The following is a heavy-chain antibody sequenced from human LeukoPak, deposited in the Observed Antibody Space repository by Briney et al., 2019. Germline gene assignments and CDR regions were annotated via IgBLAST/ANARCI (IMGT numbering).Heavy chain of an antibody. D-gene: IGHD2-2*01. CDR2: IYYSGST. Sequence: SETLSLTCTVSGGSISSGGYYWSWIRQHPGKGLEWIGYIYYSGSTYYNPSLKSRVTISIDTSKNQFSLKLSSVTAADTAVYYCARDVPKKAPYGVDVWGQGTTVIVSS. CDR3: ARDVPKKAPYGVDV. J-gene: IGHJ6*02. CDR1: GGSISSGGYY. V-gene: IGHV4-31*03.